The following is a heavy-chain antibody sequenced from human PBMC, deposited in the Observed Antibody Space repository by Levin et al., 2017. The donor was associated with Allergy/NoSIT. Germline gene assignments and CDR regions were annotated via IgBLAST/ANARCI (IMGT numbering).Heavy chain of an antibody. CDR2: IFSSDKR. Sequence: ESGPTLVKPTETLTLTCTVSEFSLSNGRMGVSWIRQPPGKALEWLAHIFSSDKRSYSTSLKSRLTISKDTSKSQVVLTMTNLDPVDTATYFCGRIPDYYDSSAHSCCLPWAVDIWGQGTMVTVSS. V-gene: IGHV2-26*01. CDR3: GRIPDYYDSSAHSCCLPWAVDI. CDR1: EFSLSNGRMG. J-gene: IGHJ3*02. D-gene: IGHD3-22*01.